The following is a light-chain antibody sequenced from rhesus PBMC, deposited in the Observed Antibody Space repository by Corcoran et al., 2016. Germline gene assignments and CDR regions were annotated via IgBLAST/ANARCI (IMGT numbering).Light chain of an antibody. CDR1: QGSNSR. V-gene: IGKV1-18*01. J-gene: IGKJ3*01. CDR2: AAS. CDR3: QPVYRTPFH. Sequence: DIQMTQSPSSLSASVGDKVTITCRASQGSNSRLAWYQQKSGKAPKLLIYAASSLESGVPARFSGAGSRTDYTLTICNLQPQDFATYYCQPVYRTPFHFSPVTKLNIK.